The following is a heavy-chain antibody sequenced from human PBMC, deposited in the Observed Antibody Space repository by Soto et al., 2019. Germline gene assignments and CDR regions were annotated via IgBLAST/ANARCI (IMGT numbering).Heavy chain of an antibody. Sequence: SSETLSLTCTVSGGSISSGGYYWSWIRQHPGKCLEWIGYIYYSGSTYYNPSLKSRVTISVDTSKNQFSLKLSSVTAADTAVYYCARLAWSRDYYDSSGYPDYWGQGTLVTVYS. CDR1: GGSISSGGYY. CDR2: IYYSGST. D-gene: IGHD3-22*01. J-gene: IGHJ4*02. V-gene: IGHV4-31*03. CDR3: ARLAWSRDYYDSSGYPDY.